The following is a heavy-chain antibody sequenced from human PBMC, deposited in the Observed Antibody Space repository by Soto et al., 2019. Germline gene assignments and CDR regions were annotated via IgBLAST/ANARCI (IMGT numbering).Heavy chain of an antibody. V-gene: IGHV3-64D*06. J-gene: IGHJ5*02. D-gene: IGHD2-21*02. CDR3: VKDKGYCGGDCYSGWFDP. CDR1: GFTFSSYA. CDR2: ISSNGGST. Sequence: GGSLRLSCSASGFTFSSYAMHWVRQAPGKGLEYVSAISSNGGSTYYADSVKGRFTISRDNSKNTLYLQMSSLRAEDTAVYYCVKDKGYCGGDCYSGWFDPWGQGTLVTVSS.